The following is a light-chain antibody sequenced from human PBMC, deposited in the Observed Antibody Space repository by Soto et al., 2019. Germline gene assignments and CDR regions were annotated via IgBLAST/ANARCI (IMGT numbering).Light chain of an antibody. J-gene: IGKJ3*01. Sequence: EIVMTQSPAILSVSPGERVTLSCRASQRVSSNLAWYQQKPGQAPRLLIYGASTRATGIPARFSGSGSGTEFTLTISSRQSEDFAVYYCQQYNNWPLFTFGPGTKVDIK. CDR2: GAS. V-gene: IGKV3-15*01. CDR1: QRVSSN. CDR3: QQYNNWPLFT.